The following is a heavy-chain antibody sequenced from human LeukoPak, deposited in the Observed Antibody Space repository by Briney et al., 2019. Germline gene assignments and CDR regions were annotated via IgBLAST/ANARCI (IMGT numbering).Heavy chain of an antibody. J-gene: IGHJ6*02. D-gene: IGHD3-22*01. Sequence: PSETLSLTRAVYGGSFSGYYWSWIRQPPGKGLEWIGEINHSGSTNYNPSLKSRVTISVDTSKNQFSLKLSSVTAADTAVYYCARVPRYDSSGTPRYYYYGMDVWGQGTTVTVSS. V-gene: IGHV4-34*01. CDR3: ARVPRYDSSGTPRYYYYGMDV. CDR2: INHSGST. CDR1: GGSFSGYY.